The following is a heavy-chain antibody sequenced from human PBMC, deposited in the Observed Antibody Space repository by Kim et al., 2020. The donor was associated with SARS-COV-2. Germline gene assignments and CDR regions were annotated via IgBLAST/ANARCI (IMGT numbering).Heavy chain of an antibody. CDR1: EFTFYNYW. J-gene: IGHJ4*02. D-gene: IGHD3-16*01. V-gene: IGHV3-7*01. Sequence: GGSLRLSCADPEFTFYNYWLSWVRQVPGKGLEFVANIREDSREINYVDSVRGRFTISRDNAKSALYLQMNNLRAEDTAIYYCGRESRSRAIGRWGRGTLV. CDR3: GRESRSRAIGR. CDR2: IREDSREI.